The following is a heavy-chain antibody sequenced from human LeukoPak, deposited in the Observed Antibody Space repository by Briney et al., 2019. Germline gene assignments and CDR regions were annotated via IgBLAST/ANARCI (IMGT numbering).Heavy chain of an antibody. CDR3: ARERPGYCSGGSCYNDAFDI. CDR1: GGSISSSSYY. D-gene: IGHD2-15*01. J-gene: IGHJ3*02. CDR2: IYYSGST. V-gene: IGHV4-39*07. Sequence: SETLSLTCTVSGGSISSSSYYWGWIRQPPGKGLEWIGRIYYSGSTYYNPSLKSRVTISVDTPKNQFSLKLSSVTAADTAVYYCARERPGYCSGGSCYNDAFDIWGQGTMVTVSS.